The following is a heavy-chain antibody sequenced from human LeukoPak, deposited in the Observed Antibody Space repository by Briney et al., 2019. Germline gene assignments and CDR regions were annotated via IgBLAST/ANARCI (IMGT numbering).Heavy chain of an antibody. CDR2: INPNSGGT. D-gene: IGHD6-13*01. CDR3: ARDRWQQLDPYYYYYGMDV. Sequence: GASVKVSCKASGYTFTGYYMHWVRQAPGQGLEWMGWINPNSGGTNYAQKFQGRVTMTRDTSISTAYMELSRLKSGDTAVYYCARDRWQQLDPYYYYYGMDVWGQGTTVTVSS. CDR1: GYTFTGYY. J-gene: IGHJ6*02. V-gene: IGHV1-2*02.